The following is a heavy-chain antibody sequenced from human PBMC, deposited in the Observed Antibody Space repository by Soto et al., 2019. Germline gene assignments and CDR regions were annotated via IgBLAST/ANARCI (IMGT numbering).Heavy chain of an antibody. CDR2: IIPITGTA. Sequence: QVQLVQSGAEVKKPGSSVKVSCKASGGTFSSYAISWVRQAPGQGLEWMGGIIPITGTANYAQKFQGRVTVTADESTSTDYMELGSLRSEDTAVYYCARSQGSSTSLEIYYYYYYGMDVWGQGTTVTVSS. CDR1: GGTFSSYA. V-gene: IGHV1-69*01. D-gene: IGHD2-2*01. CDR3: ARSQGSSTSLEIYYYYYYGMDV. J-gene: IGHJ6*02.